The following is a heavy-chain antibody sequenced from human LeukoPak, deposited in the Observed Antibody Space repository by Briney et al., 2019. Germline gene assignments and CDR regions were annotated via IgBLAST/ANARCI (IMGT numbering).Heavy chain of an antibody. D-gene: IGHD5-12*01. V-gene: IGHV3-23*01. CDR2: ISGSGGST. CDR1: GFTFSSYA. Sequence: PGGSLRLSCAASGFTFSSYAMSWVRQAPGKGLEWVSAISGSGGSTYYADSVKGRFTISRDNSKNTLYLQMSSLRAEDTAVYYCAKDSHSRWLRSPVDYWGQGTLVTVSS. CDR3: AKDSHSRWLRSPVDY. J-gene: IGHJ4*02.